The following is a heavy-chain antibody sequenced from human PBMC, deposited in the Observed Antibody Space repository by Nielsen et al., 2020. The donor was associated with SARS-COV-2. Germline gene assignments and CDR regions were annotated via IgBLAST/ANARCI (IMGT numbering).Heavy chain of an antibody. Sequence: GGSLRLSCAASGFTFSTYAMSWVRQAPGKGLEWVSAISASTYYADSVKGRFTISRDNSKNTLYLQMNSLRAEDTAVYYCAREAGDYYDSSGYKHFDYWGQGTLVTVSS. J-gene: IGHJ4*02. CDR2: ISAST. CDR3: AREAGDYYDSSGYKHFDY. D-gene: IGHD3-22*01. CDR1: GFTFSTYA. V-gene: IGHV3-23*01.